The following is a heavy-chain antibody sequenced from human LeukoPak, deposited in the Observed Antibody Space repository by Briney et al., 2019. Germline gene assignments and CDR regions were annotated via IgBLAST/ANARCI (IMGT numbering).Heavy chain of an antibody. CDR2: IYYSGST. V-gene: IGHV4-59*01. CDR1: GGSISSYY. D-gene: IGHD3-22*01. CDR3: ARALGYDSSGYPYYYYYYMDV. Sequence: SETLSLTCTVSGGSISSYYWSWIRQPPGKGLEWIGYIYYSGSTNYNPSLTSRVTISVDTSKNQFSLKLSSVTAADTAVYYCARALGYDSSGYPYYYYYYMDVWGKGTTVTVSS. J-gene: IGHJ6*03.